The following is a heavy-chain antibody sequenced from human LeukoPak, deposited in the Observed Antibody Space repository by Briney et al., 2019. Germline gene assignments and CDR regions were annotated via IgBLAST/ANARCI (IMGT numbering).Heavy chain of an antibody. V-gene: IGHV3-48*01. D-gene: IGHD6-6*01. Sequence: SGGSLRLSCAASGFTFSSYSMNWVRQAPGKGLEWVSYISSSSSTIYYADSVKGRFTISRDNAKNSLYLQMNSLRAEDTAVYYCARDGSKYSSSSYYYYMDVWGKGTTVTVSS. CDR3: ARDGSKYSSSSYYYYMDV. CDR2: ISSSSSTI. CDR1: GFTFSSYS. J-gene: IGHJ6*03.